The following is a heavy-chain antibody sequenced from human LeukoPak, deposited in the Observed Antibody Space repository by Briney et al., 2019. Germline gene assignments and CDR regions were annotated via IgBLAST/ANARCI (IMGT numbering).Heavy chain of an antibody. J-gene: IGHJ6*03. CDR2: IYFTGRS. D-gene: IGHD3-16*01. CDR3: ARSPWLEGGTYYYYMDV. V-gene: IGHV4-39*07. CDR1: GGAIGSSTYN. Sequence: SETLSLTCTVSGGAIGSSTYNWGWIRQPPGKGLEWIGSIYFTGRSYYNPSLKSRVIISVDKSKNQFSLKLSSVTAADTAVYYCARSPWLEGGTYYYYMDVWGKGTTVTVSS.